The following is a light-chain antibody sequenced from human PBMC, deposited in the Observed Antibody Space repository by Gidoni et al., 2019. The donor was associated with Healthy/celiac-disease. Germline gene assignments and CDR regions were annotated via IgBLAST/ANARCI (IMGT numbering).Light chain of an antibody. CDR1: QSVSSSY. Sequence: EIVLTQSPGTLSLSPGERATLSCRASQSVSSSYLAWYQQKPGQAPRLLIYGASSRATGIPDRFSGSGSGRDFTLTISRLEPEDFAVYYCQQCGSSPPYTFGQGTKLEIK. J-gene: IGKJ2*01. CDR2: GAS. V-gene: IGKV3-20*01. CDR3: QQCGSSPPYT.